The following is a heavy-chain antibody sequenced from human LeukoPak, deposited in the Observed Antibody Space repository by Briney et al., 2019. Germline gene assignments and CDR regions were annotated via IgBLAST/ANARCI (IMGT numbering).Heavy chain of an antibody. V-gene: IGHV3-7*01. CDR1: GLTFSSYW. CDR2: IKQDGSEK. CDR3: GGGAAAASLGYAFDI. D-gene: IGHD6-13*01. Sequence: GGSLRLSCAASGLTFSSYWMSWVRQAPGKGLEWVANIKQDGSEKHYVDSVKGRFTISRDNAKNSLYLQMNSLRAEDTAVYYCGGGAAAASLGYAFDIWGQGTMVTVSS. J-gene: IGHJ3*02.